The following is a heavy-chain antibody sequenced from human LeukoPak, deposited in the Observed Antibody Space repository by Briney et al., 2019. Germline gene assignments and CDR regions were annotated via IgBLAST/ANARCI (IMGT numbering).Heavy chain of an antibody. Sequence: GGSLRLSCAASGFTFSSYGMSWVRQAPGKGLEWVSAISGSGGSTYYADSVKGRFTISRDNAKNSLYLQMNSLRAEDTAVYYCASSRGSWPDYFDYWGQGTLVTVSS. J-gene: IGHJ4*02. V-gene: IGHV3-23*01. CDR2: ISGSGGST. D-gene: IGHD6-13*01. CDR1: GFTFSSYG. CDR3: ASSRGSWPDYFDY.